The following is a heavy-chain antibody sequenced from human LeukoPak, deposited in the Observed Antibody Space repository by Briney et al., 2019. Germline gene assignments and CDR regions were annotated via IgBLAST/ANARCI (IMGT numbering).Heavy chain of an antibody. Sequence: GRSLRLSCAASGFTFSSYGMHWVRQAPGKGLEWVAVISYDGSNKYYADSVKGRFTISRDNSKNTLYLQMNSLRAEDTAVYYCAKEGARLRLGELSPPFDYWGQGTLVTVSS. V-gene: IGHV3-30*18. J-gene: IGHJ4*02. D-gene: IGHD3-16*02. CDR1: GFTFSSYG. CDR2: ISYDGSNK. CDR3: AKEGARLRLGELSPPFDY.